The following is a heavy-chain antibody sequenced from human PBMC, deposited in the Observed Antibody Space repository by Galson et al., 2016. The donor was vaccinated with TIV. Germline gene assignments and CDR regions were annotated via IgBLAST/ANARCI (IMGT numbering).Heavy chain of an antibody. V-gene: IGHV3-30*03. CDR2: ISYDGSEK. CDR3: ARTYHSLKGNGDWLMAFDV. CDR1: GFIFSSYG. D-gene: IGHD2-8*01. J-gene: IGHJ3*01. Sequence: SLRLSCAASGFIFSSYGFHWVRQTPGKGLEWVAVISYDGSEKYYADSVRGRFTISRDNSNTVYLRMDSLRPEDTATFYCARTYHSLKGNGDWLMAFDVWGQGTMFIVAS.